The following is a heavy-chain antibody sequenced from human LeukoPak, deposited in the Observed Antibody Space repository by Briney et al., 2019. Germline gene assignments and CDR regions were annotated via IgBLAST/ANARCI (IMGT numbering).Heavy chain of an antibody. J-gene: IGHJ4*02. CDR1: GASISSYY. D-gene: IGHD3-22*01. V-gene: IGHV4-59*01. Sequence: SETLSLTCTVSGASISSYYWSWIRQPPWKGLEWIGYIYYSGATTYNPSLKSRVTISEDTSKNLVSLNLSSVTAADTAVYYCATLMYYYDSSGFGGAWGQGTLVTVSS. CDR2: IYYSGAT. CDR3: ATLMYYYDSSGFGGA.